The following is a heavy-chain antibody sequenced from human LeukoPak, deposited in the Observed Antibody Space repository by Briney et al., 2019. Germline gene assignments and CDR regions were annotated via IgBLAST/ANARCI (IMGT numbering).Heavy chain of an antibody. CDR1: GGTFSSYA. CDR3: AGGPLGDYVWGSYRYTVDY. D-gene: IGHD3-16*02. J-gene: IGHJ4*02. Sequence: ASVKVSCKASGGTFSSYAISCVRQAPGQGLEWMGGIIPIFGTANYAQKFQGRVTITADESTSTAYMELSSLRSEDTAVYYCAGGPLGDYVWGSYRYTVDYWGQGTLVTVSS. CDR2: IIPIFGTA. V-gene: IGHV1-69*13.